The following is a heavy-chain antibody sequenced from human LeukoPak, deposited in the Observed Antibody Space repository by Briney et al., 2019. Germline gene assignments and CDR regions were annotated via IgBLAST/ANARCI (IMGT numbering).Heavy chain of an antibody. Sequence: PSQTLSLTCTVSGGSISSGGYYWGWIRQPPGKGLEWIGSGSTYYNPSLKSRVTISVETSKNQFSLKLSSVTAADTAVYFCASPRGDDSGGYYTWYFHHWGQGILVTVSS. D-gene: IGHD3-22*01. CDR2: SGST. J-gene: IGHJ1*01. V-gene: IGHV4-39*07. CDR3: ASPRGDDSGGYYTWYFHH. CDR1: GGSISSGGYY.